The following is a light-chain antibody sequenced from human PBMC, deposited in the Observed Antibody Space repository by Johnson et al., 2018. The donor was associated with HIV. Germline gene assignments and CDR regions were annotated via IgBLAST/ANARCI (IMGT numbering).Light chain of an antibody. CDR3: GTWDNSLSGDV. Sequence: QSVLTQPPSVSAAPGQKVTISCSGSSSNIGNNYVSWYQQIPGPAPKLLIYEHNKRPSGIPDRFSGSKSGTSAPLGITGRHNGDAADHYCGTWDNSLSGDVFGTGIKVTVL. J-gene: IGLJ1*01. CDR2: EHN. CDR1: SSNIGNNY. V-gene: IGLV1-51*02.